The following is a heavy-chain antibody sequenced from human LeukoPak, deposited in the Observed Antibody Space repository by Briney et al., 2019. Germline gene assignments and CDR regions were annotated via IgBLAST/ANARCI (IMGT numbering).Heavy chain of an antibody. CDR2: INPNSGGT. J-gene: IGHJ4*02. CDR3: ARVSVGDSSSGQNEPFDY. Sequence: ASVKVSCKASGYTFTGYYMHWVRQAPGQGLEWMGWINPNSGGTNYAQKFQGRVTMTSDTSISTAYMELSRLRTDDTAVYYCARVSVGDSSSGQNEPFDYWGQGTLVTVSS. D-gene: IGHD6-13*01. CDR1: GYTFTGYY. V-gene: IGHV1-2*02.